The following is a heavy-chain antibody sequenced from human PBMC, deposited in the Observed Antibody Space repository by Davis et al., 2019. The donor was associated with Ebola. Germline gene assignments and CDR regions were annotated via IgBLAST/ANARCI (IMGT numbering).Heavy chain of an antibody. CDR3: ARGHTYGRWDDWFDP. CDR2: INPNFGGK. D-gene: IGHD1-26*01. J-gene: IGHJ5*02. CDR1: GYTFAAHY. V-gene: IGHV1-2*06. Sequence: ASVPVSCKASGYTFAAHYIHWVRQAPGQGLEWMGRINPNFGGKIYAQKFQDRVTLTIDTSINTAYMELDSLRSDDTAVYYCARGHTYGRWDDWFDPWGQGTLVTVSS.